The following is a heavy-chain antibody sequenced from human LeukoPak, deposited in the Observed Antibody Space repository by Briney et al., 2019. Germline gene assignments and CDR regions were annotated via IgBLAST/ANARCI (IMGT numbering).Heavy chain of an antibody. J-gene: IGHJ4*02. CDR3: ARVYSYGFSSIDY. V-gene: IGHV4-4*02. Sequence: SGTLSLTCAVSGGSISSSNWWSWVRQPPGKGLEWIGEINHSGSTNYHPSLKSRVTMSVDTSRNQFSLKLASVTAADTAVYYCARVYSYGFSSIDYWGQGTLVTVSS. CDR1: GGSISSSNW. D-gene: IGHD5-18*01. CDR2: INHSGST.